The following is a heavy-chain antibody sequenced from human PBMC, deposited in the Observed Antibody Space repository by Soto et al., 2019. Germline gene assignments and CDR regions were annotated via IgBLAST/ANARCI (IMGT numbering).Heavy chain of an antibody. D-gene: IGHD3-3*01. Sequence: GGSLRLSCAASGFTCSSYAMRWVRQAPGKGLEWVAVISYDGSNKYYADSVKGRFTISRDNSKNTLYLQMNSLRAEDTAVYYCARDLYYDFWSGLVYWGQGTLVTVSS. J-gene: IGHJ4*02. V-gene: IGHV3-30-3*01. CDR2: ISYDGSNK. CDR3: ARDLYYDFWSGLVY. CDR1: GFTCSSYA.